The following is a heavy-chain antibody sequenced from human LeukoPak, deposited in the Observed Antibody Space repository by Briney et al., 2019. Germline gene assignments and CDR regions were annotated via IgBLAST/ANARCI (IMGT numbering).Heavy chain of an antibody. CDR2: INPNNGDT. Sequence: ASVKISCKASGYTFTAQYMHWVRQAPGQGLEWMGWINPNNGDTKYAQSFLGRVTMTRDTSTTTAYMELSSLRSDDTAVYFCASYPRSIPTPPFDYWGQGTLVSVSS. CDR3: ASYPRSIPTPPFDY. V-gene: IGHV1-2*02. CDR1: GYTFTAQY. J-gene: IGHJ4*02. D-gene: IGHD2-21*01.